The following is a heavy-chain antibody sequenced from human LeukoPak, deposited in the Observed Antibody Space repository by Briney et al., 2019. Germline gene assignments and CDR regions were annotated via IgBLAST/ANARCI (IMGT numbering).Heavy chain of an antibody. J-gene: IGHJ6*03. Sequence: ASVKVSCKASGYTFTGYYMHWVRQAPGQGLEWMGWINPNSGGTNYAQKFQGRVTMTRDTSISTAYMELSRLRSDDTAVYYYARVAYYYYYYYMDVWGKGTTVTVSS. V-gene: IGHV1-2*02. CDR1: GYTFTGYY. CDR3: ARVAYYYYYYYMDV. CDR2: INPNSGGT.